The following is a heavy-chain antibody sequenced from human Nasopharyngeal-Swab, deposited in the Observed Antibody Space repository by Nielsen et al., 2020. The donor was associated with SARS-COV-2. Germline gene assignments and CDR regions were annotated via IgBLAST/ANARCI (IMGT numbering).Heavy chain of an antibody. Sequence: SETLSLTCAGYGGTFRGYYWSWIRQPPGKGLEWIGEINHSGSTNYNPSLKSRVTIPVDTSKNQFSLKLSSVTAADTAVYYCARRTGGRGFDYWGQGTLVTVSS. CDR1: GGTFRGYY. CDR3: ARRTGGRGFDY. V-gene: IGHV4-34*01. CDR2: INHSGST. D-gene: IGHD3-16*01. J-gene: IGHJ4*02.